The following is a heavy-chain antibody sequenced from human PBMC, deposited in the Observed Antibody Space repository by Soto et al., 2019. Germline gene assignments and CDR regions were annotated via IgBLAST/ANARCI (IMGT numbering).Heavy chain of an antibody. CDR1: GESFIGYY. J-gene: IGHJ5*02. D-gene: IGHD5-12*01. CDR3: ARTDIVTTNWFDP. CDR2: INHRGST. V-gene: IGHV4-34*02. Sequence: QVHLQQWGAGLLKPSETLSLTCAVYGESFIGYYWTWIRQPPGKGLEWIGDINHRGSTNYNPSLKRRVTISIDTSKNQFSLKLSSVTAADTSVYYCARTDIVTTNWFDPWGQGTLVTVSS.